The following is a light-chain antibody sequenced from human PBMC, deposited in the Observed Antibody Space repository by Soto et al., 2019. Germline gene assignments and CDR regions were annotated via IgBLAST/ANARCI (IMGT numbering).Light chain of an antibody. CDR3: QHYGTSLCT. V-gene: IGKV3-20*01. CDR2: DAS. Sequence: EIAWTKSPGTLSLSPGERATHSCRASQSVSSNYLAWYQQKSGQAPRLLIYDASSRTTGIPARFSGSGSGTDLKLIISRLEPEDVAVYYCQHYGTSLCTFGQGTKVEIK. J-gene: IGKJ1*01. CDR1: QSVSSNY.